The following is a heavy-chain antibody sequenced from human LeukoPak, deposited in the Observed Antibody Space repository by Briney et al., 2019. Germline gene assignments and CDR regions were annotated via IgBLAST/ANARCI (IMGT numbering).Heavy chain of an antibody. CDR2: IYSSGST. Sequence: SETLSLTCTVSGGSISGYYWSWIRQPAGKGLEWIGRIYSSGSTTYNPSLKSPVTISLDTSKNQFSLKLSSVTAADTAVYYCARLYDSVGYYYPFDYWGQGTLVTVSS. J-gene: IGHJ4*02. V-gene: IGHV4-4*07. D-gene: IGHD3-22*01. CDR1: GGSISGYY. CDR3: ARLYDSVGYYYPFDY.